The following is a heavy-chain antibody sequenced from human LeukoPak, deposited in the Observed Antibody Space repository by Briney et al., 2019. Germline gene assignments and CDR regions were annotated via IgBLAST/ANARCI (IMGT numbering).Heavy chain of an antibody. CDR2: IKQDGSKT. J-gene: IGHJ4*02. V-gene: IGHV3-7*01. CDR3: CCTHICEY. D-gene: IGHD2-8*01. CDR1: GFTFSSYW. Sequence: GGSLRLSCAVSGFTFSSYWMSWVRQAPGKGLEWVANIKQDGSKTYYVDSVRGRFTISRDNAKNSLYLQMNSLRVEDTAVYYCCCTHICEYWGQGPLVTVSS.